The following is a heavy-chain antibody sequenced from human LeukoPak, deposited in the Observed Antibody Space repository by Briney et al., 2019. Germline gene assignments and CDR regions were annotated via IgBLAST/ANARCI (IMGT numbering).Heavy chain of an antibody. Sequence: GGSLRLSCAASGFTFSSYSMNWVRQAPGKGLEWISYISETSSFMYYADSVKGRFTISRDNAKNSLYLQMSSLRAEDTAVYYCARGPSHSSCYYYYFDYWGQGTLVTVSS. D-gene: IGHD3-22*01. V-gene: IGHV3-48*01. J-gene: IGHJ4*02. CDR2: ISETSSFM. CDR3: ARGPSHSSCYYYYFDY. CDR1: GFTFSSYS.